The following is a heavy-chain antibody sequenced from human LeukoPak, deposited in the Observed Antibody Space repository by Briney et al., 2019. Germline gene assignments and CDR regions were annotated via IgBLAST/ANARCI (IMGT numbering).Heavy chain of an antibody. Sequence: PGGSLRLSCAASGFTFSSYAMSWVRQAPGKGLEWVSAISGSGGSTYYADSVKGRFTISRDNSKNTLYLQMNSLRAEDTAVYYCARCRAESSTSSSRNYYYGMDVWGQGTTVTVSS. CDR3: ARCRAESSTSSSRNYYYGMDV. CDR1: GFTFSSYA. J-gene: IGHJ6*02. CDR2: ISGSGGST. V-gene: IGHV3-23*01. D-gene: IGHD2-2*01.